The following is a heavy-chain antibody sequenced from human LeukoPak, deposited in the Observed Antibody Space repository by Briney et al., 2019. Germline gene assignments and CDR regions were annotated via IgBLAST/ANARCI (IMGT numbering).Heavy chain of an antibody. CDR3: ARALYYDILTGYYPLYYYYGMDV. CDR1: GGTFSSYA. Sequence: ASVKVSCKASGGTFSSYAISWVRQAPGQGLEWMGGIIPVINTANSAQKFQGRVTITADKTTSTAYMDLSSLTSEDTAMYYCARALYYDILTGYYPLYYYYGMDVWGQGTTVTVSS. D-gene: IGHD3-9*01. V-gene: IGHV1-69*06. CDR2: IIPVINTA. J-gene: IGHJ6*02.